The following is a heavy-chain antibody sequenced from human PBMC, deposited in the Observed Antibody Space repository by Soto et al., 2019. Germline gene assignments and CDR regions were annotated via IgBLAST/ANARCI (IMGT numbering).Heavy chain of an antibody. Sequence: PSQTLSLTCAISGDSVSSNSAAWNWIRQSPSRGLEWLGRTYYRSKWYNDYAVSVKSRITINPDTSKNQFSLQLNSVTPEDTAVYYCASDQDYCSSTSCYEVYYGMDVWGQGTRVTVSS. D-gene: IGHD2-2*01. CDR3: ASDQDYCSSTSCYEVYYGMDV. J-gene: IGHJ6*02. V-gene: IGHV6-1*01. CDR1: GDSVSSNSAA. CDR2: TYYRSKWYN.